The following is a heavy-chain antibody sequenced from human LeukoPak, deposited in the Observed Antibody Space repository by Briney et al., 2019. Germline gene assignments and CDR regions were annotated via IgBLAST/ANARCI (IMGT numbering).Heavy chain of an antibody. J-gene: IGHJ5*02. Sequence: GSLRHSCAASGFTFSSYSMNWVRQAPGKGLEWVSSISSSSSYIYYADSVKGRFTISRDNAKNSLYLQMNSLRAEDTAVYYCARGGGSGRKRFDPWGQGTLVTVSS. CDR3: ARGGGSGRKRFDP. D-gene: IGHD3-10*01. V-gene: IGHV3-21*01. CDR1: GFTFSSYS. CDR2: ISSSSSYI.